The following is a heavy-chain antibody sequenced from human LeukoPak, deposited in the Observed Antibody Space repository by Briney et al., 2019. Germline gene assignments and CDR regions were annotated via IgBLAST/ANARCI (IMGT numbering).Heavy chain of an antibody. CDR3: ARGGGSSGYLYNY. D-gene: IGHD3-22*01. J-gene: IGHJ4*02. CDR1: GFNFSSYA. Sequence: GRSLRLSCAASGFNFSSYAMHWGRQAPGKGLEWEAVISYDGSNKYYADSVKGRFTISRDNSKNTLYLQMNSLRAEDTAVYYCARGGGSSGYLYNYWGQGTLVTVSS. CDR2: ISYDGSNK. V-gene: IGHV3-30*01.